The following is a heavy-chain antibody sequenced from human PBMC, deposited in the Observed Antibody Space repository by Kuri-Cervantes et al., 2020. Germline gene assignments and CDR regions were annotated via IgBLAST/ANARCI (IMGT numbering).Heavy chain of an antibody. V-gene: IGHV4-34*01. D-gene: IGHD6-19*01. Sequence: SETLSLTCAVYGGSFSGYYWSWIRQPPGKGLEWIGEINHSGSTNYNPSLKSRVTISVVTSKSQFSLKLSSVTAAETAVYYCARDLDSSGWKAFDIWGQGTMVTVSS. CDR2: INHSGST. J-gene: IGHJ3*02. CDR1: GGSFSGYY. CDR3: ARDLDSSGWKAFDI.